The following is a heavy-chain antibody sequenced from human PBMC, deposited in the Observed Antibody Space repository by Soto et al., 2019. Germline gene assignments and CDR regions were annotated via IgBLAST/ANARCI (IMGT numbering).Heavy chain of an antibody. V-gene: IGHV4-59*08. D-gene: IGHD2-15*01. CDR3: AKLLGYCSGGSCYSGWFDP. CDR1: GGSISSYY. CDR2: IYYSGST. J-gene: IGHJ5*02. Sequence: PSETPSLTCTVSGGSISSYYWSWIRQPPGKGLELIGYIYYSGSTNYNPSLKSRVTISVDTSKNLFSLKLSSVTAADTAVYYCAKLLGYCSGGSCYSGWFDPWGQGTLVTVSS.